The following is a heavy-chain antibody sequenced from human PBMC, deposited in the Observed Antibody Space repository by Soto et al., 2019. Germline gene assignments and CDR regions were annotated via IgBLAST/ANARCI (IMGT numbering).Heavy chain of an antibody. CDR3: AAATTCNFHFPY. CDR1: GFTISTHG. CDR2: IWYDGSNK. J-gene: IGHJ4*02. V-gene: IGHV3-33*03. Sequence: QAQLVESGGGVVQPGTSLRLSFAASGFTISTHGMHWVRQAPGKGLEWLANIWYDGSNKFYAESVNGRFSISKDNSKNTLYLQMSSLRAEDTAVYYCAAATTCNFHFPYWGQGTQVTVSS. D-gene: IGHD1-1*01.